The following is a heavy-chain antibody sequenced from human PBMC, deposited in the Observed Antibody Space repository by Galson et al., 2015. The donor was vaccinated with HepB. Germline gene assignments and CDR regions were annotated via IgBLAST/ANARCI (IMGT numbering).Heavy chain of an antibody. D-gene: IGHD6-13*01. CDR1: GGSFSGYY. CDR3: ARALPKRIAAAGRWFDP. Sequence: ETLSLTCAVYGGSFSGYYWSWIRQPPGKGLEWIGEINHSGSTNYNPSLKSRVTISVDTSKNQFSLKLSSVTAADTAVYYCARALPKRIAAAGRWFDPWGQGTLVTVSS. V-gene: IGHV4-34*01. CDR2: INHSGST. J-gene: IGHJ5*02.